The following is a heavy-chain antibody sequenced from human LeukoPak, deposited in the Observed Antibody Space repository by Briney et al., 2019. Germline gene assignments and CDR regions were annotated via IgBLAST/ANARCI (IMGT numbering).Heavy chain of an antibody. V-gene: IGHV4-39*07. CDR2: IYDSGST. J-gene: IGHJ4*02. CDR1: GGSISSSGYY. CDR3: ARGGSRDYDFWSGYAYYFDY. D-gene: IGHD3-3*01. Sequence: PSETLSLTCTVSGGSISSSGYYWGWIRQPPGKGLEWIGSIYDSGSTYYNPSLKSRVTMSVDTSKNQFSLKLSSVTAADTAVYYCARGGSRDYDFWSGYAYYFDYWGQGTLVTVSS.